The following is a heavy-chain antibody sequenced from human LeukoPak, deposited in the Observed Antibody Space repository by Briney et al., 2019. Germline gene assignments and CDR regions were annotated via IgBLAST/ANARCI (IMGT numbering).Heavy chain of an antibody. CDR1: GFTFSSYA. CDR3: ARDRQWLALDY. J-gene: IGHJ4*02. CDR2: ISYDGSNK. Sequence: GRSLRLSRAASGFTFSSYAMHWVRQAPGKGLEWVAVISYDGSNKYYADSVKGRFTISRDNSKNTLYLQMNSLRAEDTAVYYCARDRQWLALDYWGQGTLVTVSS. V-gene: IGHV3-30-3*01. D-gene: IGHD6-19*01.